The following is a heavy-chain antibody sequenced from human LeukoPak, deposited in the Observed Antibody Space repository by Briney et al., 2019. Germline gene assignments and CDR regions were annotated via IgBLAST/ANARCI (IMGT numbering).Heavy chain of an antibody. Sequence: ASVKVSCKASGGTFSSYAISWVRQAPGQRLEWMGWINAGNGNTKYSQKFQGRVTITRDTSASTAYMELSSLRSEDTAVYYCARGARKYDFWSGYYTPFDYWGQGTLVTVSS. CDR1: GGTFSSYA. V-gene: IGHV1-3*01. CDR2: INAGNGNT. D-gene: IGHD3-3*01. CDR3: ARGARKYDFWSGYYTPFDY. J-gene: IGHJ4*02.